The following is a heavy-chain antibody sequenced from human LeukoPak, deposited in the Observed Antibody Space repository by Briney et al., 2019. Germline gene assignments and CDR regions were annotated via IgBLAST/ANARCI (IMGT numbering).Heavy chain of an antibody. CDR1: GSSVNDKR. D-gene: IGHD4-17*01. Sequence: GGSLRLSCEVSGSSVNDKRMIWVRQAPGKGLEWVSVIYDGHTTHYADSVKGRFTISRDNSKNTLYLQMNSLRAEDTAVYYCARGGAVTRWASAPDYWGRGTLVTVSS. CDR2: IYDGHTT. CDR3: ARGGAVTRWASAPDY. J-gene: IGHJ4*02. V-gene: IGHV3-53*01.